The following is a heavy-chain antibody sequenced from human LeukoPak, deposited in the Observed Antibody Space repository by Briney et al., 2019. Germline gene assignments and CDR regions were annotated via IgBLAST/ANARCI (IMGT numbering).Heavy chain of an antibody. Sequence: SETLSLTCTVSGVSISSSNSYWGWIRQPPGKGLEWIGSIYYSGNTYYNASLKSQVSISIDTSKNQFSLKLSSVTAADTAVYYCARDFYGERVFDYWGQGTLVTVSS. V-gene: IGHV4-39*07. CDR2: IYYSGNT. CDR3: ARDFYGERVFDY. D-gene: IGHD4-17*01. CDR1: GVSISSSNSY. J-gene: IGHJ4*02.